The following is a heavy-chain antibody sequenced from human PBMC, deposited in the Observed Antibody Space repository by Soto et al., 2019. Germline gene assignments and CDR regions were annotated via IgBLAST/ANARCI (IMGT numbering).Heavy chain of an antibody. CDR2: ISGSGGST. D-gene: IGHD4-17*01. J-gene: IGHJ4*02. V-gene: IGHV3-23*01. CDR1: GFTFSSYA. CDR3: AALTTVTTWFDY. Sequence: PVGSLRLSCAASGFTFSSYAMSWVRQAPGKGLEWVSAISGSGGSTYYADSVKGRFTISRDNSKNTLYLQMNSLRAEDTAVYYCAALTTVTTWFDYWGQGTLVTVSS.